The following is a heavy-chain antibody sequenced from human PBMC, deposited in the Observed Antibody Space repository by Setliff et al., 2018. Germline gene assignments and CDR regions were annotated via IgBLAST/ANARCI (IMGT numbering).Heavy chain of an antibody. J-gene: IGHJ2*01. V-gene: IGHV4-38-2*01. Sequence: SLTCAVSDFSVSSVYYWGWIRQPPGKGLEWIANVYYSGSTYYNPSLESRVTMSVDTSKSQFSLNLYSVTAADTAVYYCARTSTGRYFDLWGRGTLVTVSS. CDR2: VYYSGST. CDR1: DFSVSSVYY. D-gene: IGHD2-2*01. CDR3: ARTSTGRYFDL.